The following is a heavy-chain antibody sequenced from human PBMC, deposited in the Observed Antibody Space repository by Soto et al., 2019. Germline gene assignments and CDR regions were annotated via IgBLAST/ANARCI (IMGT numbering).Heavy chain of an antibody. CDR1: GGSISSGGYY. D-gene: IGHD6-13*01. CDR3: ASIAAAGTWATIFDY. Sequence: SETLSLTCTVSGGSISSGGYYWSWIRQPPGKGLEWIGYIYYSGSTNYNPSLKSRVTISVDTSKNQFSLKLSSVTAADTVVYYCASIAAAGTWATIFDYWGQGTLVTVSS. J-gene: IGHJ4*02. V-gene: IGHV4-61*08. CDR2: IYYSGST.